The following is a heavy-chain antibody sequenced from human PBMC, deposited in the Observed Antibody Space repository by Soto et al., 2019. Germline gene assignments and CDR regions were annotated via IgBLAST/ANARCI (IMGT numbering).Heavy chain of an antibody. CDR1: GFNFSSYA. V-gene: IGHV3-23*01. D-gene: IGHD3-22*01. J-gene: IGHJ4*02. CDR3: AKDMVGYYDSSGYYS. Sequence: SLRLSCAASGFNFSSYAMSWVRQAPGKGPEWVSGISGSGGSTYYADSVKGRFTISRDNSKNTLYLRVISLRATDTAIYFCAKDMVGYYDSSGYYSWGQGTLVTVSS. CDR2: ISGSGGST.